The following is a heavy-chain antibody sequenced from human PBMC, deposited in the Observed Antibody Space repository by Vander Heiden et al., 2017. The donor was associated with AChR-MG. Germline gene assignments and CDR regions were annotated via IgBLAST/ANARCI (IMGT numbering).Heavy chain of an antibody. J-gene: IGHJ5*02. V-gene: IGHV2-5*01. D-gene: IGHD6-19*01. CDR1: GFSPSTSGVG. Sequence: QITLKESGPTLVKPTQTLTLTCPFSGFSPSTSGVGVGWIRQPPGKALEWLALIYWNDDKRYSPSLKSRLTITKDTSKNQVVLTMTNMDPVDTATYYCAHRRVAVAGTFFWFDPWGQGTLGTVSS. CDR3: AHRRVAVAGTFFWFDP. CDR2: IYWNDDK.